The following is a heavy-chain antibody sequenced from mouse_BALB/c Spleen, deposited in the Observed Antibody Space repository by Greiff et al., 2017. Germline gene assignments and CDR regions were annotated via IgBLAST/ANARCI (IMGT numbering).Heavy chain of an antibody. CDR1: GYAFSSYW. CDR2: IYPGDGDT. V-gene: IGHV1-80*01. Sequence: QVQLQQSGAELVRPGSSVKISCKASGYAFSSYWMNWVKQRPGQGLEWIGQIYPGDGDTNYNGKFKGKATLTADKSSSTAYMQLSSLTSEDSAVYFCAREAYYRSTKGYYFDYWGQGTTLTVSS. J-gene: IGHJ2*01. D-gene: IGHD2-14*01. CDR3: AREAYYRSTKGYYFDY.